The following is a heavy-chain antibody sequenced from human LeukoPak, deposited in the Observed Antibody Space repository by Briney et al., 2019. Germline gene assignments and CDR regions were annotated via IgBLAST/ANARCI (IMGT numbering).Heavy chain of an antibody. CDR1: GDSVSSNTAA. V-gene: IGHV6-1*01. CDR2: TFYMSKWYN. D-gene: IGHD6-13*01. CDR3: VSTAPAGRYCDY. Sequence: SQTLSLTCAISGDSVSSNTAAWNWISQSPAGGLEWLGRTFYMSKWYNDYAVSVKGRITISPDTSKNQFSLQLNSVTPEDTAVYYCVSTAPAGRYCDYWGQGTLVTVSS. J-gene: IGHJ4*02.